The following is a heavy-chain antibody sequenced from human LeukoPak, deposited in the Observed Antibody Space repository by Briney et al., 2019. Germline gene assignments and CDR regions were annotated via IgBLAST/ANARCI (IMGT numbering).Heavy chain of an antibody. V-gene: IGHV4-34*01. CDR3: ARGKLWPTGTFDY. CDR1: GGSFSGYY. J-gene: IGHJ4*02. D-gene: IGHD5-18*01. CDR2: INHSGST. Sequence: PSETLSLTCAVYGGSFSGYYWNWIRQPPGKGLEWIGEINHSGSTNYNPSLKSRVTMSVDTSKNQFSLKLSSVTAADTAVYYCARGKLWPTGTFDYWGQGTLVTVSS.